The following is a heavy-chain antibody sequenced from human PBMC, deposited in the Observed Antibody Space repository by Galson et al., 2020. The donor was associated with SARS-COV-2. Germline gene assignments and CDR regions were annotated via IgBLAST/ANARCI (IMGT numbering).Heavy chain of an antibody. J-gene: IGHJ2*01. D-gene: IGHD4-17*01. Sequence: GGSLRLSCAASGFTFSNNNMNWVRQAPGKGLEWVSYISSSSSTIYYADSVKGRFTISSDNAKNSLYLQMNSLRAEDTAVYYCAAKSVTKGNWYVGLLGRGTLVTVSS. V-gene: IGHV3-48*04. CDR3: AAKSVTKGNWYVGL. CDR2: ISSSSSTI. CDR1: GFTFSNNN.